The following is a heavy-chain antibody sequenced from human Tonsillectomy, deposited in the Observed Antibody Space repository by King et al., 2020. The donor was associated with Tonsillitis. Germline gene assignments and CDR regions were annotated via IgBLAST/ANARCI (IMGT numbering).Heavy chain of an antibody. CDR1: GFTFSNAW. V-gene: IGHV3-15*01. J-gene: IGHJ4*02. CDR3: TTGRRSDISTGYYPFDY. CDR2: IKSKTDGGTT. Sequence: VQLVESGGGLVKPGGSLRLSCAASGFTFSNAWMSWVRQAPGKGLEWVGRIKSKTDGGTTDYAAPVKGRFTISRDDSKNTLYLQMNSLKTEDTAVYYCTTGRRSDISTGYYPFDYWGQGTLVTVSS. D-gene: IGHD3-9*01.